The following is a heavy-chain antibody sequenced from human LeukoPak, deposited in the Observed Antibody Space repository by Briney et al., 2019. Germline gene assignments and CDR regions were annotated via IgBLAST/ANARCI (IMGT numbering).Heavy chain of an antibody. CDR3: ARDLFEPRHEVAGTTHFDP. CDR1: GYTFTSYD. D-gene: IGHD1-7*01. CDR2: MNPNSGNT. J-gene: IGHJ5*02. V-gene: IGHV1-8*01. Sequence: ASVKVSCKASGYTFTSYDINWVRQATGQGLEWMGWMNPNSGNTGYAQKFQGRVTMTRNTSISTAYMELSSLRSEDTAVYYCARDLFEPRHEVAGTTHFDPWGQGTLVTVSS.